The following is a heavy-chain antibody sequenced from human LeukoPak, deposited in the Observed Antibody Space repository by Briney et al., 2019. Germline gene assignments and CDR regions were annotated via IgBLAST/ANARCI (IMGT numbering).Heavy chain of an antibody. D-gene: IGHD3-22*01. CDR1: GYTFTSYA. V-gene: IGHV1-69*04. CDR3: ARARYYYDSSGYYSNYYFDY. J-gene: IGHJ4*02. CDR2: IIPILGIA. Sequence: SVKVSCKASGYTFTSYAMNWVRQAPGQGLEWMGRIIPILGIANYAQKFQGRVTITADKSTSTAYMELSSLRSEDTAVYYCARARYYYDSSGYYSNYYFDYWGQGTLVTVSS.